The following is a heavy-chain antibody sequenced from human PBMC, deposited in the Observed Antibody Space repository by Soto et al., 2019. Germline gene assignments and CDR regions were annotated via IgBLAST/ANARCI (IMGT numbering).Heavy chain of an antibody. J-gene: IGHJ4*02. CDR3: ARDPTVTTLPPYYFDY. CDR1: GFTFSSYG. V-gene: IGHV3-33*01. D-gene: IGHD4-4*01. Sequence: QVQLVESGGGVVQPGRSLRLSCAASGFTFSSYGMHWVRQAPGKGLEWVAVIWYDGSNKYYADSVKGRFTISRDNSKNTLYLQMNSLRAEDTAVYYCARDPTVTTLPPYYFDYWGQGTLVTVSS. CDR2: IWYDGSNK.